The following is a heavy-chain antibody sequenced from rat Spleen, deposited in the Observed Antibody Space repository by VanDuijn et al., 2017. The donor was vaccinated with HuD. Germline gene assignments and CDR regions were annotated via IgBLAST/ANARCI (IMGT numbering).Heavy chain of an antibody. J-gene: IGHJ3*01. Sequence: EVQLVESGGGLVQPGRSMKLSCAASGFTFSNYYMAWVRQAPTKGLEWVASISISGDDTYYRDSVKGRFTISRDDAKSTLYLQMDSLRSEDTATYYCARHGGLRNWFAYWGQGTLVTVSP. CDR2: ISISGDDT. D-gene: IGHD1-11*01. CDR1: GFTFSNYY. V-gene: IGHV5-25*01. CDR3: ARHGGLRNWFAY.